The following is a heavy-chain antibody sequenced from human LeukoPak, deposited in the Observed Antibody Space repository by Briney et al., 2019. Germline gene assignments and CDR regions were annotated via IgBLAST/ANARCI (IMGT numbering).Heavy chain of an antibody. Sequence: PGGSLRLSCAASGFTFSIYWVHWVRHAPGKGLVWVSSINSDGSSTIYADSVKGRFTISRDNAKNTLYLQMNTLRAEDTAVYYCASLDYWGQGTPVTVSS. CDR3: ASLDY. CDR2: INSDGSST. CDR1: GFTFSIYW. J-gene: IGHJ4*02. V-gene: IGHV3-74*01.